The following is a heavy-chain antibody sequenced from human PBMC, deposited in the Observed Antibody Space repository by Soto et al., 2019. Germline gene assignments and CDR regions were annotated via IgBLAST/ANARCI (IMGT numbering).Heavy chain of an antibody. CDR2: IYYSGST. Sequence: TLSLTCTVSGGSISSYYWSWIRQPPGKGLEWIGYIYYSGSTNYNPSLKSRVTISVDTSKNQFSLKLSSVTAADTAVYYCARDTHTYSSSSNYYYGMDVWGQGTTVTVSS. D-gene: IGHD6-6*01. CDR3: ARDTHTYSSSSNYYYGMDV. J-gene: IGHJ6*02. CDR1: GGSISSYY. V-gene: IGHV4-59*01.